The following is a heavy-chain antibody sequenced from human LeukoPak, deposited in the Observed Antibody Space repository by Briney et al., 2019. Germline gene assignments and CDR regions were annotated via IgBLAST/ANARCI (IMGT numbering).Heavy chain of an antibody. J-gene: IGHJ4*02. D-gene: IGHD7-27*01. CDR2: MNPNSGNT. Sequence: GASVKVSCKASGYTFTSYDVNWFRQATGQGLEWMGWMNPNSGNTGYAQKFQGRVSLTRDTSISTAYMELSSLRSEDTAAYYCAKNIALTGEFDSWGQGTLVTVSS. CDR3: AKNIALTGEFDS. V-gene: IGHV1-8*01. CDR1: GYTFTSYD.